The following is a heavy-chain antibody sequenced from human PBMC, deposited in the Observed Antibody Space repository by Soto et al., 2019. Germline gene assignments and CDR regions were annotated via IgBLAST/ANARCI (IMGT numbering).Heavy chain of an antibody. CDR1: GGTFSTKT. J-gene: IGHJ2*01. CDR3: ARGEGPPDYWYFDL. Sequence: QVQLVQSGAKVKNPGSPGKVSSKASGGTFSTKTISGLRQPPGQGLKWMGRIIPILGIANYAQKFQGRVTITADKSTSTAYMELSSLRSEDTAVYYCARGEGPPDYWYFDLWGRGTLVTVSS. CDR2: IIPILGIA. V-gene: IGHV1-69*02.